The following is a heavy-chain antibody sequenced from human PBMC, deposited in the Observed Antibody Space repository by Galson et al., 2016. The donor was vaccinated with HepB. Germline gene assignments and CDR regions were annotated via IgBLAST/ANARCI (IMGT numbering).Heavy chain of an antibody. CDR1: GFTFDDYT. Sequence: SLRLSCAASGFTFDDYTVSWFRQAPGKGLQWVGIIRSKAYGGTAEYAASVKGRFTISRDDSKSIASLQMNSLKIEDTAVYFCTREVPPTRGAYSGGWPHFDYWGQGTLVTVSS. V-gene: IGHV3-49*03. CDR3: TREVPPTRGAYSGGWPHFDY. J-gene: IGHJ4*02. CDR2: IRSKAYGGTA. D-gene: IGHD6-19*01.